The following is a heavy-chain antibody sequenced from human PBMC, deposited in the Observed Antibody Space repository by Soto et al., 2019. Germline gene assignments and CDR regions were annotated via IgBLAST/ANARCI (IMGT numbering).Heavy chain of an antibody. CDR2: IAWDDYK. Sequence: SGPKRESPTQTLTLTCTFDGSSISNSGMCVSWIRQPPGKALEWLALIAWDDYKYYSTSLKTRLTISKDTSKNQVVLTMTNMDPVDTATYYCARLWFGGHSESYYYGMDVWGQGTTVTGSS. CDR1: GSSISNSGMC. V-gene: IGHV2-70*01. J-gene: IGHJ6*02. CDR3: ARLWFGGHSESYYYGMDV. D-gene: IGHD3-10*01.